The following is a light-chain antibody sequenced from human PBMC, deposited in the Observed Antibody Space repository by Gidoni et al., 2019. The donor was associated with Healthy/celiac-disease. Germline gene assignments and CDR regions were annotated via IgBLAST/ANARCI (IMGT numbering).Light chain of an antibody. J-gene: IGLJ1*01. CDR3: QVWDSSSDHRV. Sequence: SYVLTQPPSVSVAPGQTARITCGGNNIGSKSVHWYQQKPGQAPVLVVYEDSDRPSGIPERFSGSNSGNTATLTISRVEAGDEADYYCQVWDSSSDHRVFGTGTKVTV. CDR1: NIGSKS. CDR2: EDS. V-gene: IGLV3-21*02.